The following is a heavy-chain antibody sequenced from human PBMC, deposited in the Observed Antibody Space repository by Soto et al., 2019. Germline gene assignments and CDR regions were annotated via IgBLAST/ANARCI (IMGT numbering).Heavy chain of an antibody. Sequence: SETLSLTCAVSGGSISSSNWWCWVRQPPGKGLEWIGEIYHSGSTTYNPSLKSRVTISVDKSKNQFSLKLSSVTAADTAVYYCASSFSTVTTRLYYYYGMDVWGQGTTVTVSS. V-gene: IGHV4-4*02. CDR2: IYHSGST. CDR1: GGSISSSNW. J-gene: IGHJ6*02. CDR3: ASSFSTVTTRLYYYYGMDV. D-gene: IGHD4-17*01.